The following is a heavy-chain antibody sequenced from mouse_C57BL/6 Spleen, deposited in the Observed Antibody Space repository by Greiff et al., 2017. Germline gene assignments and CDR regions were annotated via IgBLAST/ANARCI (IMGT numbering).Heavy chain of an antibody. V-gene: IGHV3-6*01. CDR1: GSSITSGYY. CDR3: AREGVLRSPFGC. CDR2: ISYDGSN. J-gene: IGHJ2*01. Sequence: EVKLMESGPGLVKPSQSLSLTCSVTGSSITSGYYWNWIRQFPGNKLEWMGYISYDGSNNYNPSLENRISITRDTSKNQFFLKLNSVTTEDTATYYWAREGVLRSPFGCWGQGTTLTVSS. D-gene: IGHD1-1*01.